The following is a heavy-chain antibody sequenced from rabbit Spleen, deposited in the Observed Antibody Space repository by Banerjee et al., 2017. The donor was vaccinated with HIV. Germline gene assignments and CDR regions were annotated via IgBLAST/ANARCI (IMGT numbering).Heavy chain of an antibody. Sequence: QEPLVESGGGLVTPGGNLTLTCTASGFSFSSSDYICWVRQAPGKGLEWIACIDAGSSGFTYFATWAKGRFTCSKTSSTTVTLQVTRLTAADTATYFCARDTSSSFSSYGMVLWGPGTLVTVS. CDR2: IDAGSSGFT. D-gene: IGHD1-1*01. V-gene: IGHV1S45*01. CDR1: GFSFSSSDY. CDR3: ARDTSSSFSSYGMVL. J-gene: IGHJ6*01.